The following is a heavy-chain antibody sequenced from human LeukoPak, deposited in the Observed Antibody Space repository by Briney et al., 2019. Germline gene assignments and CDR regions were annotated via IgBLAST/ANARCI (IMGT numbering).Heavy chain of an antibody. D-gene: IGHD3-22*01. CDR3: ARAYYYDSSGTDAFDI. CDR1: GGSISSYY. Sequence: SETLSLPCTVSGGSISSYYWSCIRQPPGKGLEWIGYIYYSGSTTYNPSLKSRVTIAVDTSKNQFSLKLSSVTAADTAVYYCARAYYYDSSGTDAFDIWGQGTMVTVSS. J-gene: IGHJ3*02. V-gene: IGHV4-59*01. CDR2: IYYSGST.